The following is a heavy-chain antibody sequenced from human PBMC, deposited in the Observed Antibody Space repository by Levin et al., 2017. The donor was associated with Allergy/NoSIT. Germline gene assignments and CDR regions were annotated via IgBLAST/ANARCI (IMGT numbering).Heavy chain of an antibody. CDR2: ISGSGGST. CDR1: GFTFSSYA. Sequence: PSETLSLTCAASGFTFSSYAMSWVRQAPGKGLEWVSAISGSGGSTHYADSVKGRFTISRDNSKNTLYLQMNSLRAEDTAVYYCAKTAILWFGELSMFDYWGQGTLVTVSS. V-gene: IGHV3-23*01. J-gene: IGHJ4*02. CDR3: AKTAILWFGELSMFDY. D-gene: IGHD3-10*01.